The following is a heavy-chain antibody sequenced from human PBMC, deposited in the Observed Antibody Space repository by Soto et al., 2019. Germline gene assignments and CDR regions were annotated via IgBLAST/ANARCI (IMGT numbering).Heavy chain of an antibody. CDR2: IYYSGST. Sequence: SETLSLTCTVSGGSISSYYWSWIRQPPGKGLEWIGYIYYSGSTNYNPSLKSRVTISVDTSKNQFSLKLSSVTAADTAVYYCAREQGAFQYFDYWGQGTLVTVSS. V-gene: IGHV4-59*01. CDR1: GGSISSYY. D-gene: IGHD3-16*01. CDR3: AREQGAFQYFDY. J-gene: IGHJ4*02.